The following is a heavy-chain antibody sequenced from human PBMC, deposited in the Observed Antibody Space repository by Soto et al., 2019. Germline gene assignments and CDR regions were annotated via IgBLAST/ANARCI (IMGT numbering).Heavy chain of an antibody. Sequence: ASVKVSCKASGYTFTGHYMHWVRQAPGQGPEWMGWINPNSGGTNYAQKFQGRVSMTRDTSISTAYMELSRLRSDDTAVYYCAREYSSTWYPFDYWGQGILVTVSS. CDR3: AREYSSTWYPFDY. J-gene: IGHJ4*02. CDR1: GYTFTGHY. CDR2: INPNSGGT. V-gene: IGHV1-2*02. D-gene: IGHD6-13*01.